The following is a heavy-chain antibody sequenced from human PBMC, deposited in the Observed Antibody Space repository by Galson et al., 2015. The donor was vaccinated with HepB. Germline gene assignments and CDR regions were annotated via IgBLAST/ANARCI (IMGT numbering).Heavy chain of an antibody. CDR3: VRVLAGGKSAMGF. CDR2: MNPDDGNA. J-gene: IGHJ4*02. D-gene: IGHD4-23*01. Sequence: SVKVSCKASGYTFTSHYIHWVRQAHGEGFEWMGIMNPDDGNALYAKKFQGRITMTSDTSTSTVYMELSSLRSEDTAVYFCVRVLAGGKSAMGFWGQGTLVTVSS. CDR1: GYTFTSHY. V-gene: IGHV1-46*01.